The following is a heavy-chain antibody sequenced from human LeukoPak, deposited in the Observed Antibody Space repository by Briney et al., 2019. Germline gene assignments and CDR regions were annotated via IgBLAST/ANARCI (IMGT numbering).Heavy chain of an antibody. CDR1: GGSFSGYY. J-gene: IGHJ4*02. Sequence: SETLSLTCAVYGGSFSGYYWSWIRQPPGKGLEWIGEINHSGSTNYNPSLKSRVTMSVDTSKNQFSLKLTSVTAADTAVYYCARDQVPLDWGQGTLVTVSS. CDR2: INHSGST. CDR3: ARDQVPLD. V-gene: IGHV4-34*01.